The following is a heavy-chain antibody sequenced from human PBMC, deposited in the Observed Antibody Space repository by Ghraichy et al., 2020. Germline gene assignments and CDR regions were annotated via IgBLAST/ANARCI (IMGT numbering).Heavy chain of an antibody. D-gene: IGHD1-26*01. V-gene: IGHV3-48*03. CDR3: ATMHSGTHFDY. J-gene: IGHJ4*02. CDR2: ISSSGTTI. CDR1: GFTFSTYE. Sequence: GSLRLSCAASGFTFSTYEMNWVRQAPGKGLEWVSYISSSGTTIYYADSVKGRFTISRDNAKNSLYLQMNRLRAEDSAVYYCATMHSGTHFDYWGQGTLVTVSS.